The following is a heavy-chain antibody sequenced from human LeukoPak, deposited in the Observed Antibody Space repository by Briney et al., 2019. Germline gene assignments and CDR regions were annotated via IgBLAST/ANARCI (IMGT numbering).Heavy chain of an antibody. Sequence: GASVKVSCKASGYTFTGYYMHWVRQAPGQGLEWMGWINPNSGGTNYAQKFQGRVTMTRDTSISTAYMELSRLRSDDTAVYYCARVRFPHNYASSFDYWGQGTLVTVSS. J-gene: IGHJ4*02. D-gene: IGHD1-1*01. V-gene: IGHV1-2*02. CDR2: INPNSGGT. CDR1: GYTFTGYY. CDR3: ARVRFPHNYASSFDY.